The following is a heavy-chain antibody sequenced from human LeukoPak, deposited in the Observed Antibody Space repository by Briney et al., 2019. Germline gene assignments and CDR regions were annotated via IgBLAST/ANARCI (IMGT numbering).Heavy chain of an antibody. CDR3: ARGNILTGYEY. D-gene: IGHD3-9*01. Sequence: PGGSLRPSCAASGFTFSSYDMHWVRQAPGKGLEWVSAIGFAGDTYYAGSVKGRFTISRENAKKSLYLQMSSLRAGDTAVYYCARGNILTGYEYWGQGTLVTVSS. J-gene: IGHJ4*02. CDR1: GFTFSSYD. V-gene: IGHV3-13*04. CDR2: IGFAGDT.